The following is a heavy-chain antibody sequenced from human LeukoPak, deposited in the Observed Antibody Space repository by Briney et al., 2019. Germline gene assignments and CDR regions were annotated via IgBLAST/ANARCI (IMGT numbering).Heavy chain of an antibody. Sequence: PSETLSLTCAIYDASFSGYYWSWIRQPPGKGLEWIGEIHPSGSPSYNPSLESRTIISVDASKNQFSLILNSVTAADTALYFCSRGGGASKAGKYWGQGALVTVSS. D-gene: IGHD3-10*01. J-gene: IGHJ4*02. CDR3: SRGGGASKAGKY. V-gene: IGHV4-34*01. CDR1: DASFSGYY. CDR2: IHPSGSP.